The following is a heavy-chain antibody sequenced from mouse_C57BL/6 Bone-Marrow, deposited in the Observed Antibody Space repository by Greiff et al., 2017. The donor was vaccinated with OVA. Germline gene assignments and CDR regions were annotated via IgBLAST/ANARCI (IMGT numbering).Heavy chain of an antibody. CDR2: INPYNGGT. CDR1: GYTFTDYY. Sequence: VQLQQPGPVLVKPGASVKMSCKASGYTFTDYYMNWVKQSHGKSLEWIGVINPYNGGTSYNQKFKGKATLTVDKSSSTAYMELNSLTSEDSAVYYCAKDDHYVDYWGQGTTLTVTS. J-gene: IGHJ2*01. CDR3: AKDDHYVDY. V-gene: IGHV1-19*01.